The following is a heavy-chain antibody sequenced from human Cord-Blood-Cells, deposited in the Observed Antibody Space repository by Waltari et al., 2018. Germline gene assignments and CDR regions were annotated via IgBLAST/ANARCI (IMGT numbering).Heavy chain of an antibody. CDR1: GGSISSSSYY. J-gene: IGHJ4*02. Sequence: QLQLQESGPGLVKPSETLSLTCTVSGGSISSSSYYRGWIRQPPGKGLEWIGSIYYSGSTYYNPSLKSRVTISVDTSKNQFSLKLSSVTAADTAVYYCARHQLVTIDYWGQGTLVTVSS. CDR2: IYYSGST. D-gene: IGHD1-1*01. CDR3: ARHQLVTIDY. V-gene: IGHV4-39*01.